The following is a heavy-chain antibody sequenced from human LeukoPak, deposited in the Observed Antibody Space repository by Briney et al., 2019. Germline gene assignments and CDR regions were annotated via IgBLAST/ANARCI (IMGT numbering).Heavy chain of an antibody. J-gene: IGHJ5*02. D-gene: IGHD1-1*01. CDR3: ARGYNWNEYWFDP. CDR2: IIPIFGTA. CDR1: GGTFSSYA. Sequence: VASVKVSCKASGGTFSSYAISWVRQAPGQGLEWMGGIIPIFGTANYAQKFQGRVTITADESTSTAYMELSSLRSEDTAVYYCARGYNWNEYWFDPWGQGTLVTVSS. V-gene: IGHV1-69*13.